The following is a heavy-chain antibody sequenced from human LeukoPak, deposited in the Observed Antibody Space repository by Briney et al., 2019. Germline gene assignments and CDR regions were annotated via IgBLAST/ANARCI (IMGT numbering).Heavy chain of an antibody. D-gene: IGHD6-13*01. J-gene: IGHJ4*02. V-gene: IGHV3-53*01. CDR3: ARGRYDIDSSWYGAPFDY. CDR1: GFTVSSNY. Sequence: GGSLRLSCAASGFTVSSNYMSWVRQAPGKGLEWVSVIYSGGSTYYADSVKGRFTISRDNSKNTLYLQMNSLRAEDTAVYYCARGRYDIDSSWYGAPFDYWGQGTLVTVSS. CDR2: IYSGGST.